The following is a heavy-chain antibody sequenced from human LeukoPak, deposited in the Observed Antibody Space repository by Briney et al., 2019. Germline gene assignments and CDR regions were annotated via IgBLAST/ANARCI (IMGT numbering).Heavy chain of an antibody. Sequence: KASETLSLTCAVSGYSISSGYYWGWIRQPPGKGLEWIGSIYHSGSTYYNPSLKSRVTILIDTSKNQFSLKLSSVTAADTAVYYCAKEREYYDSSGYSGFDYWGQGTLVTVSS. J-gene: IGHJ4*02. V-gene: IGHV4-38-2*02. CDR2: IYHSGST. CDR1: GYSISSGYY. D-gene: IGHD3-22*01. CDR3: AKEREYYDSSGYSGFDY.